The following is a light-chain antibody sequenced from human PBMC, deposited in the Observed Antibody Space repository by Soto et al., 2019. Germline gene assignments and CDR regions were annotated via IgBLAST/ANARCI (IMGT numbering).Light chain of an antibody. CDR2: EDT. CDR1: SSDVGGYNY. Sequence: QSVLTQPPSASASPGQSVAISSTGTSSDVGGYNYVSWYQQHPGKAPKLMIYEDTLRPSGVPDRFSGSKSGNTASLTVSGLQADDEADYYCSSYAGSNNYVFGTGTKVTVL. J-gene: IGLJ1*01. V-gene: IGLV2-8*01. CDR3: SSYAGSNNYV.